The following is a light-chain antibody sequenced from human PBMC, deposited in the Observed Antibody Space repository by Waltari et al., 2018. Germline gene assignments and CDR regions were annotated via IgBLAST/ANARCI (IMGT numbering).Light chain of an antibody. CDR1: QSISSG. CDR2: KAS. J-gene: IGKJ5*01. CDR3: QQYNSYPVT. Sequence: DIQMTQSPSTLSASVGDRVTITCRASQSISSGLAWYQQKPGKAPKLLIYKASSLESGVPSRFSGSGSGAEFTLTISSLQHDDVATYYCQQYNSYPVTFGQGTRLEIK. V-gene: IGKV1-5*03.